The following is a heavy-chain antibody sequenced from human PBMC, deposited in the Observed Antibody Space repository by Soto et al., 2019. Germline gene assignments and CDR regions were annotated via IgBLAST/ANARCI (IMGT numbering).Heavy chain of an antibody. J-gene: IGHJ3*02. CDR3: ARPLPRPNDAFDI. D-gene: IGHD2-15*01. V-gene: IGHV4-39*01. Sequence: SDTLYLTCTVNGSYIHSISYYCGWIRQPPGKGLEWIGSIYYSGSTYYNPSLKSRATISVDTSKNQFSLKLSSVTAADTAVYYCARPLPRPNDAFDIWGQGTMVT. CDR1: GSYIHSISYY. CDR2: IYYSGST.